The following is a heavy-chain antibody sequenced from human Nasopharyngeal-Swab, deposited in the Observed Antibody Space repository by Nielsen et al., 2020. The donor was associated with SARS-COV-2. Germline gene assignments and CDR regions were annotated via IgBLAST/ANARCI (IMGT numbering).Heavy chain of an antibody. CDR2: NHSDGNT. D-gene: IGHD4-11*01. V-gene: IGHV3-53*01. Sequence: GGSLRLSCAASGFTVSSSYMSWVRQAPGKGLEWVSTNHSDGNTYFADSVRGRFSSYRDNYRNTLSLQMNSLRAEDTAVYYCASRGAANDPSTRDLPYSRRTFDLWGRGTLVTVSS. J-gene: IGHJ2*01. CDR1: GFTVSSSY. CDR3: ASRGAANDPSTRDLPYSRRTFDL.